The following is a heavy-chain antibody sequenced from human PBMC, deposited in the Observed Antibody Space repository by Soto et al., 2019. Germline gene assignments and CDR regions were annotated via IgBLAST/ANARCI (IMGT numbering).Heavy chain of an antibody. CDR1: GFTFSGDW. CDR3: ARGPRGLYHHDY. V-gene: IGHV3-74*01. CDR2: SNMYGSST. Sequence: EVQLVESGGGLVQPGGSLRLSCSASGFTFSGDWMHWVRQAAGKGLVWVSLSNMYGSSTNYYDYLKGRFTISRDNAKNTLYLQMNSLRVDDKAVYYCARGPRGLYHHDYGGQGALFTVSS. D-gene: IGHD2-2*01. J-gene: IGHJ4*02.